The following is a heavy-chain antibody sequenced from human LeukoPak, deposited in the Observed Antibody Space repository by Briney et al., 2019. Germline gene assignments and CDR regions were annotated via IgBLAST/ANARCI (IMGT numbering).Heavy chain of an antibody. CDR1: GYSISSGYY. V-gene: IGHV4-38-2*02. CDR2: IYHSGST. CDR3: GRDLLGGGYSYGYGVSGDDY. J-gene: IGHJ4*02. D-gene: IGHD5-18*01. Sequence: SETLSPTCTVSGYSISSGYYWGWIPQPPGKGLDWIGNIYHSGSTTYNPSLKIRVPKSVDTSKNQFSLKLGSGTPGAPPGFYLGRDLLGGGYSYGYGVSGDDYWGQGTLVTVSS.